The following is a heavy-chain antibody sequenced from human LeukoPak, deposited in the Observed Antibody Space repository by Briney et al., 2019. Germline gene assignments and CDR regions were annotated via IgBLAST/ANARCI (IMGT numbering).Heavy chain of an antibody. CDR3: ARSSAAMGVGYGMDV. J-gene: IGHJ6*02. D-gene: IGHD2-2*01. CDR1: GGSISSYS. Sequence: SETLSLTCTVSGGSISSYSWSWIRQPPGKGLEWIGYMYHSGSTYYNPSLKSRVTISVDRSKNQFSLKLSSVTAADTAVYYCARSSAAMGVGYGMDVWGQGTTVTVSS. V-gene: IGHV4-30-2*01. CDR2: MYHSGST.